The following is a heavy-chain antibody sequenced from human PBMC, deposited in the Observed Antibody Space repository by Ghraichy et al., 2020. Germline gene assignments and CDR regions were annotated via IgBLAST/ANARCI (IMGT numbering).Heavy chain of an antibody. CDR3: AREGGTPITIFGVVIIRGWFDP. V-gene: IGHV3-7*01. CDR1: GFTFSSYW. J-gene: IGHJ5*02. D-gene: IGHD3-3*01. CDR2: IKQDGSEK. Sequence: GESLNISCAASGFTFSSYWMSWVRQAPGKGLEWVANIKQDGSEKYYVDSVKGRFTISRDNAKNSLYLQMNSLRAEDTAVYYCAREGGTPITIFGVVIIRGWFDPWGQGTLVTVSS.